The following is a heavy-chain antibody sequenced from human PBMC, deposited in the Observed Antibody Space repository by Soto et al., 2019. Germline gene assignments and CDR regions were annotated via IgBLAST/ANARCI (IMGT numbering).Heavy chain of an antibody. CDR2: ISGSGAGT. J-gene: IGHJ4*02. V-gene: IGHV3-23*01. CDR3: AKDGSEQWLEHLDY. Sequence: GGSLRLSCAASGFTFTRYMTWVRQAPGKGLEWVSAISGSGAGTYYADSVKGRFTISRDNSKNTLYLQMNSLRAEDTAVYYCAKDGSEQWLEHLDYWGQGALVTV. D-gene: IGHD6-19*01. CDR1: GFTFTRY.